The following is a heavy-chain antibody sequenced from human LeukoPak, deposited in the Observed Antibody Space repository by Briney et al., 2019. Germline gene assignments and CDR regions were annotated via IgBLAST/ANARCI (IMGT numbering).Heavy chain of an antibody. CDR1: GFTFNTYT. D-gene: IGHD3-10*01. V-gene: IGHV3-21*01. Sequence: GGSLRLSCAASGFTFNTYTMNWVRQAPGKGLEWISSISSRSDYKHYAASVKGQFTISRDNAKKSLYLHMSSLRVDDTAVYYCAKGPRTVRFGDRHKGIFDYWGQGTLVTVSS. CDR2: ISSRSDYK. J-gene: IGHJ4*02. CDR3: AKGPRTVRFGDRHKGIFDY.